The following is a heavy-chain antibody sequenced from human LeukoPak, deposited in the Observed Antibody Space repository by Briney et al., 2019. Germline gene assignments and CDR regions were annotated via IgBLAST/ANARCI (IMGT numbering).Heavy chain of an antibody. CDR1: GYTFTSHY. CDR3: ARVGSSSSRPLYYYYYMDV. D-gene: IGHD6-6*01. CDR2: INPTGDTT. J-gene: IGHJ6*03. V-gene: IGHV1-46*01. Sequence: ASVKVSCKASGYTFTSHYMHWVRQAPGQGLEWMGVINPTGDTTRYAQKFQGRVTMTTDTSTSTAYMELRSLRSDDTAVYYCARVGSSSSRPLYYYYYMDVWGKGTTVTVSS.